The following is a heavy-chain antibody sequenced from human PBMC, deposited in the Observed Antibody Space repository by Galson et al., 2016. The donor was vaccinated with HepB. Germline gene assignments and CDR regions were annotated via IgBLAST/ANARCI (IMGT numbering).Heavy chain of an antibody. D-gene: IGHD2-15*01. CDR1: GGSISNYY. J-gene: IGHJ4*02. Sequence: SETLSLTCTVSGGSISNYYWSWIRQPPGKGLEWIGYIYYSGSTNYNPSLKSRVTMAVDTSKKQFSLKLSSVTAADTAVYYCSSLNRLGFCTGGSCYSGRAFDYWGQGTLVTVSS. CDR3: SSLNRLGFCTGGSCYSGRAFDY. CDR2: IYYSGST. V-gene: IGHV4-59*12.